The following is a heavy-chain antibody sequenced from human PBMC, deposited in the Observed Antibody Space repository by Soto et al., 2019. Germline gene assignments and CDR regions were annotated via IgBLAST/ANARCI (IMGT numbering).Heavy chain of an antibody. D-gene: IGHD2-2*01. V-gene: IGHV3-21*01. CDR3: ARDGAYCSGTSCSDYYHYVDV. CDR1: GFTFSPYS. Sequence: EVQLVESGGGLVKPGGSLRLSCAASGFTFSPYSMNWVRQAPGKGLEWASPISSSSTYIYYADSVRGRFTVSRDNAKNSLYLQMNSLRADDTAVYYCARDGAYCSGTSCSDYYHYVDVWGKGTTVTVSS. CDR2: ISSSSTYI. J-gene: IGHJ6*03.